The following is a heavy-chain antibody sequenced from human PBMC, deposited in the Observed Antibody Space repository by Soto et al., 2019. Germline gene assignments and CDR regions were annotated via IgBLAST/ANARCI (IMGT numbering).Heavy chain of an antibody. CDR3: AQMWFGELWHGMDV. V-gene: IGHV1-69*02. D-gene: IGHD3-10*01. CDR1: GGDFLSYT. CDR2: IIPILDVA. J-gene: IGHJ6*02. Sequence: QLVQSGAEVKKPGSSVKVSCKASGGDFLSYTISWVRQAPGQGPEWMGTIIPILDVAKNAQKFQGRVAITAEKATSTGYTELSSLRSDDTAVYYCAQMWFGELWHGMDVWGQGTTITVSS.